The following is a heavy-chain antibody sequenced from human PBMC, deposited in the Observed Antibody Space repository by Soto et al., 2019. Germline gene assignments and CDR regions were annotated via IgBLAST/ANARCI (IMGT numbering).Heavy chain of an antibody. CDR1: GGSISSGGYY. Sequence: SETLSLTCTVSGGSISSGGYYWSWIRQHPGKGLEWIGYIYYSGSTYYNPSLKSRVTISVDTSKNQFSLKLSSVTAADTAVYYCARVSLGDRYPYYGMDVWGQGTTVTVSS. CDR2: IYYSGST. V-gene: IGHV4-31*03. D-gene: IGHD2-21*02. J-gene: IGHJ6*02. CDR3: ARVSLGDRYPYYGMDV.